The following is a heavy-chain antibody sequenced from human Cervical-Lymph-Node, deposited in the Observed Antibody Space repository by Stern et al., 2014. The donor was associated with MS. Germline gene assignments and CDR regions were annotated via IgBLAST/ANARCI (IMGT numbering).Heavy chain of an antibody. J-gene: IGHJ2*01. V-gene: IGHV4-39*01. CDR1: GGSISSSSYY. CDR2: IYYSGST. CDR3: ARHADYWYFDL. D-gene: IGHD6-13*01. Sequence: VQLQESGPGLVKPSETLSLTCTVSGGSISSSSYYWGWIRQPPGKGLEWIGSIYYSGSTYYNPSLKSRVTISVDTSKNPFSLKRSSVTAADTAVYYCARHADYWYFDLWGRGTLVTVSS.